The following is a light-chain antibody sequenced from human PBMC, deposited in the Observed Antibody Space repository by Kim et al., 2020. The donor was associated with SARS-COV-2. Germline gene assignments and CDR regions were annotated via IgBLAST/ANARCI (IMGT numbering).Light chain of an antibody. V-gene: IGKV3-20*01. CDR1: QSIRSSY. J-gene: IGKJ1*01. CDR2: GAS. Sequence: EIVLTQSADTLSLSPGERATLACRASQSIRSSYLAWYQQKPGQAPRLLIHGASNRATGIPDRFSGSGSGTDFTLTISRLEPEDFALYFCQQYGSSPRTFGQGTKVDIK. CDR3: QQYGSSPRT.